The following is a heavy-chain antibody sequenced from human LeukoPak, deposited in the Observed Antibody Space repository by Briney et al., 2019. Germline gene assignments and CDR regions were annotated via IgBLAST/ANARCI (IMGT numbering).Heavy chain of an antibody. J-gene: IGHJ4*02. V-gene: IGHV3-48*01. CDR2: ISSSSSTI. CDR3: ARSSRELGGYAPWELMPPFDY. D-gene: IGHD1-7*01. Sequence: GGSLRLSCAASGASGFTFSSYRMNWVRQAPGKGLEWVSYISSSSSTIYYADSVKGRFTISRDNAKNSLYLQMNSLRAEDTAVYYCARSSRELGGYAPWELMPPFDYWGQGTLVTVSS. CDR1: GFTFSSYR.